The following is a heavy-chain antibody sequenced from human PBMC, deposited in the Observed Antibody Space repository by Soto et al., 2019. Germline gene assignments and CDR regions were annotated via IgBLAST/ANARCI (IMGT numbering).Heavy chain of an antibody. CDR3: ARDRLVPFGYGMDV. V-gene: IGHV3-33*01. CDR2: IWFDGSKK. D-gene: IGHD2-2*01. Sequence: QMQLVESGGGVVQPGRSLRLSCAASGFTFRSYGIHWVRQAPGKGLEWVARIWFDGSKKYYVDSVKGRFAVSRDNSKNPLYLQMNSLRVEDTAVYYCARDRLVPFGYGMDVWGEGTTVTVAS. J-gene: IGHJ6*04. CDR1: GFTFRSYG.